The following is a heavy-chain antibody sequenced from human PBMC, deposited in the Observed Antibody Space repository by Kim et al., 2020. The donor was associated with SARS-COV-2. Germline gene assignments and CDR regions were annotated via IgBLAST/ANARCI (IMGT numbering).Heavy chain of an antibody. Sequence: SETLSLTCTVSGGSISSSSYYWGWIRQPPGKGLEWIGSIYYSGSTYYNPSLKSRVTISVDTSKNQFSLKLSSVTAADTAVYYCARVLPYYYDSSGYYSLEWFAPWGQGTLVTVSS. CDR3: ARVLPYYYDSSGYYSLEWFAP. J-gene: IGHJ5*02. V-gene: IGHV4-39*07. CDR2: IYYSGST. D-gene: IGHD3-22*01. CDR1: GGSISSSSYY.